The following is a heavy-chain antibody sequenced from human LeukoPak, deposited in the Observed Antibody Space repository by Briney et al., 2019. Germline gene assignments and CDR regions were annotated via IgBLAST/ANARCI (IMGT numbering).Heavy chain of an antibody. J-gene: IGHJ6*03. V-gene: IGHV3-30-3*01. D-gene: IGHD2-2*01. CDR3: ARDKPLYCSSTSCSKFYYYYYYMDV. CDR1: GFTFSSYA. Sequence: QPGGSLRLSCAASGFTFSSYAMHWVRQAPGKGLEWVAVISYDGSNKYYADSVKGRFTISRDNSKNTLYLQMNSLRAEDTAVYYCARDKPLYCSSTSCSKFYYYYYYMDVWGKGTTVTVSS. CDR2: ISYDGSNK.